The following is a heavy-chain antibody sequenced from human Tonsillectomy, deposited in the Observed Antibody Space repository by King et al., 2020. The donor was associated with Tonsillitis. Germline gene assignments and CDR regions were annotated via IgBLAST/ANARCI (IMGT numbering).Heavy chain of an antibody. CDR2: ISGNGGST. D-gene: IGHD4-17*01. CDR1: GFTFSSYA. J-gene: IGHJ6*02. V-gene: IGHV3-23*04. Sequence: VQLVESGGGLVQPGGSLRLSCAASGFTFSSYAMSWVRQAPGKGLEWVSAISGNGGSTYYADSVKGRFTISRDNSKNTLYLQMDSLRADDTAVYYCAKAVQMTAVNIGYYGMDVWGQGTTVTVSS. CDR3: AKAVQMTAVNIGYYGMDV.